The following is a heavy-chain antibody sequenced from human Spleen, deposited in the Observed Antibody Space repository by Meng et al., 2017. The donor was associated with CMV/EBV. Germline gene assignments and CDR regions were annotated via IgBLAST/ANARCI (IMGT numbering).Heavy chain of an antibody. D-gene: IGHD3-3*01. V-gene: IGHV4-61*01. CDR1: GGSVTSDRDY. J-gene: IGHJ4*02. CDR3: VRLESGFWSGYFVY. CDR2: IFYSGKSYSGTT. Sequence: GSLRLSCTVSGGSVTSDRDYWSWIRQPPGKGLEWIGYIFYSGKSYSGTTTYNPSLKSRVAMSVDRSKNQISLRLSSVTAADTAVYYCVRLESGFWSGYFVYWGQGALVTVSS.